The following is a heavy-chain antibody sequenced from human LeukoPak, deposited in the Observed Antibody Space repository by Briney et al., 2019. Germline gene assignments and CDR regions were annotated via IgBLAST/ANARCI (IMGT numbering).Heavy chain of an antibody. D-gene: IGHD6-25*01. V-gene: IGHV3-48*01. CDR1: GGSISSSS. CDR3: ARPWAATKADAFDI. CDR2: ISSSSSTI. Sequence: ETLSLTCTVSGGSISSSSYYWGWIRQPPGKGLEWVSYISSSSSTIYYADSVKGRFTISRDNAKNSLYLQMNSLRAEDTAVYYCARPWAATKADAFDIWGQGTMVTVSS. J-gene: IGHJ3*02.